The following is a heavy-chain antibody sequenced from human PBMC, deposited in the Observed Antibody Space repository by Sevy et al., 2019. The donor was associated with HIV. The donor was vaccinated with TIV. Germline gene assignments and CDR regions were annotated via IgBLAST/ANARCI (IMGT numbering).Heavy chain of an antibody. D-gene: IGHD2-2*01. J-gene: IGHJ4*02. CDR2: ISYDGSNK. CDR3: AKPDRGGYCSSTSCAWFDY. Sequence: GGSLRLSCAASGFTFSSYGMHWVRQAPDKGLEWVAVISYDGSNKYYADSVKGRFTISRDNSKNTLYLQMNSLRAEDTAVYYCAKPDRGGYCSSTSCAWFDYWGQGTLVTVSS. CDR1: GFTFSSYG. V-gene: IGHV3-30*18.